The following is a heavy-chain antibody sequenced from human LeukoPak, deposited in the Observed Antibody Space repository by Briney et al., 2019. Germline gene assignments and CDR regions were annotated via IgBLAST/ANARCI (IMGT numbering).Heavy chain of an antibody. CDR3: ARQGYCSSTSCYTSFDY. D-gene: IGHD2-2*02. CDR1: GGSISSYY. Sequence: SETLSLTRTGSGGSISSYYWSWIRQPPGKGLEGIGYIYYSGSTNYNPSLKSRVTISVDTSKNQFSLKLSSVTAADTAVYYCARQGYCSSTSCYTSFDYWGQGTLVTVSS. CDR2: IYYSGST. V-gene: IGHV4-59*08. J-gene: IGHJ4*02.